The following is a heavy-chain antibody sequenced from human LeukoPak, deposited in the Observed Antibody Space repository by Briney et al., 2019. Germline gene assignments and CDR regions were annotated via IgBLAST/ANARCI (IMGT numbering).Heavy chain of an antibody. D-gene: IGHD3-3*01. V-gene: IGHV4-59*08. CDR2: IYYSGST. CDR1: GGSISSYY. CDR3: ARAEWPFDAFDI. J-gene: IGHJ3*02. Sequence: SETLSLTCTVSGGSISSYYWSWIRQPPGKGLEWIGYIYYSGSTNYNPSLKSRVTISVDTSKNQFSLKLSSVTAADTAVYYGARAEWPFDAFDIWGQGTMVTVSS.